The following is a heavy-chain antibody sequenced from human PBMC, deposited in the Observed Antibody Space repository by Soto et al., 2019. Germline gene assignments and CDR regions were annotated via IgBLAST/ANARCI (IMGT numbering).Heavy chain of an antibody. CDR3: ARGDCSGGSCYNLAFDI. D-gene: IGHD2-15*01. CDR2: IIPIFGTA. CDR1: GYTFTGYY. Sequence: ASVKVSCKASGYTFTGYYMHWVRQAPGQGLEWMGGIIPIFGTANYAQKFQGRVTITADESTSTAYMELSSLRSEDTAVYYCARGDCSGGSCYNLAFDIWGQGTMVTVSS. V-gene: IGHV1-69*13. J-gene: IGHJ3*02.